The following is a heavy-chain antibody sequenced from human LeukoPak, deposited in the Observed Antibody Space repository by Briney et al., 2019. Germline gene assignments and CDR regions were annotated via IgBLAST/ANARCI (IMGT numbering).Heavy chain of an antibody. CDR2: ISGSGGST. J-gene: IGHJ3*02. Sequence: GGFLRLSCAASGFTFSSYAMSWVRQAPGKGLEWVSAISGSGGSTYYADSVKGRFTISRDNSRNTLYLQMNSLRAEDTAVYYCAKGGYGPYAFDIWGQGTMVTVSS. CDR1: GFTFSSYA. CDR3: AKGGYGPYAFDI. D-gene: IGHD3-22*01. V-gene: IGHV3-23*01.